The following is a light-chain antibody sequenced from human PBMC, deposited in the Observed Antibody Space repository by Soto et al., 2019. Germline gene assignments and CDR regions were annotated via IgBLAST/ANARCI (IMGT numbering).Light chain of an antibody. Sequence: QSALTQPASVSGSPGQSITISCTGTSSDVVGYNYVSWYQQHPGKAPKLMIYDVSNRPSGVSNRFSGSKSGNTASLTISGLQAEDEADYYCSSYTTSITVVFGGGTKLTVL. CDR1: SSDVVGYNY. CDR2: DVS. CDR3: SSYTTSITVV. V-gene: IGLV2-14*01. J-gene: IGLJ2*01.